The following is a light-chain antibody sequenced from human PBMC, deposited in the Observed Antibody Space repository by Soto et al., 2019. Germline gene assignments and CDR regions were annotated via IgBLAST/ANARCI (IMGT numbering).Light chain of an antibody. J-gene: IGKJ1*01. Sequence: SVGXXVTXSXXXXXGIGNALGWYQQKPGKPPKVLIYGASNLQSGVPPRFSGSGSGTDFTLAISSLQPEDSATYYCLQDINYPWTFGQGTKVEIK. V-gene: IGKV1-6*01. CDR2: GAS. CDR1: XGIGNA. CDR3: LQDINYPWT.